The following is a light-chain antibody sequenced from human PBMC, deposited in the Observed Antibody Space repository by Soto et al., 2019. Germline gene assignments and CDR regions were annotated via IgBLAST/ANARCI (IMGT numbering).Light chain of an antibody. J-gene: IGKJ1*01. CDR3: MQAIQAPRT. CDR1: QSLLHSNGNIY. Sequence: DIVLTQSPLSLPVTPGEPASISCRSSQSLLHSNGNIYLDWYLQKPGQSPQLLIYLGSIRASGVPERFSGRGSGTDFTLKITRVEAEEVGVYSCMQAIQAPRTVGLGTKVEIK. CDR2: LGS. V-gene: IGKV2-28*01.